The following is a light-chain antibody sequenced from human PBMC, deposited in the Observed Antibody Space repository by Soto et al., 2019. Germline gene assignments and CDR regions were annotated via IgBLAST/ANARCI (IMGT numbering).Light chain of an antibody. CDR1: SSDVGNYKY. CDR3: SSYAGRNLWV. Sequence: QSALTQSPSASGSPGQSVTISCTGTSSDVGNYKYVSWYQQHPGKAPKLMIYEVSKRPSGVPDRFSGSKSGNTASLTVSGLQVEDEADYYCSSYAGRNLWVFGGGTQLTVL. J-gene: IGLJ3*02. V-gene: IGLV2-8*01. CDR2: EVS.